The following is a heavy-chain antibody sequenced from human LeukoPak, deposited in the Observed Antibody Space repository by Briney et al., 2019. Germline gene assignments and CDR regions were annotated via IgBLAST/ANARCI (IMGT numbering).Heavy chain of an antibody. V-gene: IGHV3-9*01. CDR2: ISWNSGSI. CDR3: AKDILANIAAAGVDY. Sequence: GGSLRLSCAASGFTFSSYAMSWVRQAPGKGLEWVSGISWNSGSIGYADSVKGRFTISRDNAKNSLYLQMNSLRAEDTALYYCAKDILANIAAAGVDYWGQGTLVTVSS. J-gene: IGHJ4*02. D-gene: IGHD6-13*01. CDR1: GFTFSSYA.